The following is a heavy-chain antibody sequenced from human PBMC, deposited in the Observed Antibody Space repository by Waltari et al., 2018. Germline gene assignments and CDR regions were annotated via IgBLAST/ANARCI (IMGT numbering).Heavy chain of an antibody. CDR3: ARLVGATRTDAFDI. CDR2: INHSGST. J-gene: IGHJ3*02. Sequence: QVQLQQWGAGLLKPSETLSLTCAVAGGSFGGSYWSWIRQPPGKGLEWIGEINHSGSTNYNPSLKSRVTISVDTSKNQFSLKLSSVTAADTAVYYCARLVGATRTDAFDIWGQGTMVTVSS. V-gene: IGHV4-34*01. CDR1: GGSFGGSY. D-gene: IGHD1-26*01.